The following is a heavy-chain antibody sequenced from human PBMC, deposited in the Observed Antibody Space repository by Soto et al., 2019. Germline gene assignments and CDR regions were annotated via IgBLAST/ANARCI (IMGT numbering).Heavy chain of an antibody. CDR2: IIPMFSSS. CDR1: GGTFSDYA. Sequence: QVQLVQSGAEVKKPGSSVKVSCTASGGTFSDYAFSWVRQAPGQGLEWMGGIIPMFSSSSFAQKFQGRLTITADDSTSTAYMSLSSLESADTAMYYCAKDIGFQQHLFVFDLWGPGTLVTVSS. D-gene: IGHD3-10*02. J-gene: IGHJ4*02. CDR3: AKDIGFQQHLFVFDL. V-gene: IGHV1-69*01.